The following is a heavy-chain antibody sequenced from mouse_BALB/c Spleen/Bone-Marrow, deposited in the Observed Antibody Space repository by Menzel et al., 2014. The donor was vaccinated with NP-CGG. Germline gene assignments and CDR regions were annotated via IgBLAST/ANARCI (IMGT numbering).Heavy chain of an antibody. CDR1: GYAFTNYN. D-gene: IGHD2-3*01. J-gene: IGHJ4*01. CDR3: ARLGDGYYDALDY. CDR2: IDLYNGGT. V-gene: IGHV1S135*01. Sequence: VQLQQSGPELVKPGASVKVSCKAYGYAFTNYNMYWVKQSHGKSLEWIGYIDLYNGGTSYNQKFKGKATLTVDKSSSTAYMHLNSLASEDSAVYYCARLGDGYYDALDYWGQGTSVTVSS.